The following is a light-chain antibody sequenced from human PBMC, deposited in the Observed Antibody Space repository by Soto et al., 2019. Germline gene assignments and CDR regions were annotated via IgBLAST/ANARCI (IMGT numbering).Light chain of an antibody. CDR2: GAS. CDR1: QSVRTR. Sequence: EIVMTQSPATLSVSPGEGVTLSCRASQSVRTRLAWYQQRPGQAPRLLIYGASTRATGIPDRFRGSGSGTEYTLTISSLQPEDFAVYYCQQCDSWPPITFGQGTRLEIK. V-gene: IGKV3-15*01. J-gene: IGKJ5*01. CDR3: QQCDSWPPIT.